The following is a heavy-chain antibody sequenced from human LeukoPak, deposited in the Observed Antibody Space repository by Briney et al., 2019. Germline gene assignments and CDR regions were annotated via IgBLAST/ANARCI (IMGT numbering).Heavy chain of an antibody. Sequence: SETLSLTCTVSGGSISSSSYYWGWIRQPPGKGLEWIGSIYYSGSTYYNPSLKSRVTISVDTSKNQFSLKLSSVTAADTAVYYCARQRVGLKWELLEGYYFDYWGQGSLVTVSS. CDR2: IYYSGST. D-gene: IGHD1-26*01. V-gene: IGHV4-39*01. J-gene: IGHJ4*02. CDR3: ARQRVGLKWELLEGYYFDY. CDR1: GGSISSSSYY.